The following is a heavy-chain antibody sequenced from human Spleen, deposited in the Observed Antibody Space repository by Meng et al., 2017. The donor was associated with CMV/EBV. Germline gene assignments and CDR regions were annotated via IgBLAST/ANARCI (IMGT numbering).Heavy chain of an antibody. D-gene: IGHD3-10*01. CDR2: IYWDDDE. CDR1: SRSSTGVA. V-gene: IGHV2-5*02. J-gene: IGHJ4*02. CDR3: AHSSYYYRSGSYYPFEY. Sequence: SRSSTGVAVGWIRQPPGKALEWLALIYWDDDERYSPSLKTRLTITKDTSKNQVVLTMTNVDPVDTGTYFCAHSSYYYRSGSYYPFEYWGQGTLVTVSS.